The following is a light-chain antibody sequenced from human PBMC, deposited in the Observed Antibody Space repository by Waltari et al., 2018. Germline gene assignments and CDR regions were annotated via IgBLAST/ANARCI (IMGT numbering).Light chain of an antibody. CDR3: QVWDAISDHVV. V-gene: IGLV3-21*04. Sequence: SYVLTQPPSVSGAPGQTATLTCGGDNIGHKSVNWYQQKPGQAPVLGIYYDRDRPSGIPGRVSGSNSGNTATLTISGVEAGDEADYYCQVWDAISDHVVFGGGTKLTVL. J-gene: IGLJ2*01. CDR2: YDR. CDR1: NIGHKS.